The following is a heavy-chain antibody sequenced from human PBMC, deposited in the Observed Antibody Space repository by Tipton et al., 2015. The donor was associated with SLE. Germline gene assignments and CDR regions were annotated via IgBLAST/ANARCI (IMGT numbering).Heavy chain of an antibody. CDR3: ARETTGDPSYYYGMDV. Sequence: TLSLTCTVSGGSISSYYWSWIRQPPGKGLEWIGYIYYSGSTNYNPSLKSRVTISVDTSKNQFSLNLSSVTAADTAVYYCARETTGDPSYYYGMDVWGQGTTVTVSS. CDR2: IYYSGST. CDR1: GGSISSYY. J-gene: IGHJ6*02. D-gene: IGHD7-27*01. V-gene: IGHV4-59*01.